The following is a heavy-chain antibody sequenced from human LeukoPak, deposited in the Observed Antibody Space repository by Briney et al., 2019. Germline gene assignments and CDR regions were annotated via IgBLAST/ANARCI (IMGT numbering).Heavy chain of an antibody. V-gene: IGHV1-18*01. J-gene: IGHJ6*02. CDR3: ARDSEARYYYYGMDV. Sequence: GASVKVSCKASGYTFTSYGISWVRQAPGQGLEWMGWISAYNGNTNYAQKLQGRVTMTTDTSTSTAYMELRSLRSDDTPVYYCARDSEARYYYYGMDVWGQGTTVTVSS. CDR2: ISAYNGNT. CDR1: GYTFTSYG.